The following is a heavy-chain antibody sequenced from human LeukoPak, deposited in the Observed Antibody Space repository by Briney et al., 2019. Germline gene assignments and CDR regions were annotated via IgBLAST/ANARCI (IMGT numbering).Heavy chain of an antibody. CDR2: ISGSGGST. V-gene: IGHV3-23*01. Sequence: GGSLRLSCAASGFTFSSYAMSWVRQAPGKGLEWVSAISGSGGSTYYADSVKGRFTISRDNSKNTLYLQMNSLRAEDTAVYYCARDRGGYGSGSYYLDYWGQGTLVTVSS. CDR1: GFTFSSYA. CDR3: ARDRGGYGSGSYYLDY. J-gene: IGHJ4*02. D-gene: IGHD3-10*01.